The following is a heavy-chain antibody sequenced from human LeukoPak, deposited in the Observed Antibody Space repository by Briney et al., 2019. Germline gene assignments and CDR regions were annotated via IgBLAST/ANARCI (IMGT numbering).Heavy chain of an antibody. CDR3: ARGLMRGSGSYYNLSYYYYMDV. J-gene: IGHJ6*03. V-gene: IGHV4-61*01. CDR2: IYYSGST. CDR1: GGSVSSGSYY. D-gene: IGHD3-10*01. Sequence: SSETLSLTCTVSGGSVSSGSYYWSWMRQPPGKGLEWIGYIYYSGSTNYNPSLKSRVTISVDTSKNQFSLKLSSVTAADTAVYYCARGLMRGSGSYYNLSYYYYMDVWGKGTTVTVSS.